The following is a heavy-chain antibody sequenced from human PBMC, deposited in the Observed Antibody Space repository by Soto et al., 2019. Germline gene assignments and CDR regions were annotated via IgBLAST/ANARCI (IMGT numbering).Heavy chain of an antibody. CDR2: IYHSGIT. CDR3: ARVAAAGTYFDY. D-gene: IGHD6-13*01. Sequence: PSETLSLTCAVSGGSISSNNWWSWVRQPPGKGLEWIGEIYHSGITNYNPSLKSRVTISVDKSKNQFSLKLSSVTAADTAVYYWARVAAAGTYFDYWGQGTLVTVSS. CDR1: GGSISSNNW. J-gene: IGHJ4*02. V-gene: IGHV4-4*02.